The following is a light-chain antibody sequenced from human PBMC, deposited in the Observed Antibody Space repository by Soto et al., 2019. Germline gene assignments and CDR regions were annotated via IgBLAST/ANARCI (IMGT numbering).Light chain of an antibody. CDR1: QSISGW. CDR3: QQYYSYTWT. V-gene: IGKV1-5*01. J-gene: IGKJ1*01. CDR2: DAS. Sequence: DIQMTQSPSTLSASVGDRVTITCRASQSISGWLAWYQKKPGKPPKLLIYDASSLEGGVPSRFSGSGSGTEFNLTISRLQADDFATYYCQQYYSYTWTFGQGTKVDIK.